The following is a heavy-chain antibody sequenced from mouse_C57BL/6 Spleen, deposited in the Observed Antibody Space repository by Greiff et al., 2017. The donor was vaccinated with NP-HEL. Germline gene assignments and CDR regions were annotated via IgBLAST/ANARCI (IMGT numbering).Heavy chain of an antibody. CDR2: IDPNSGGT. Sequence: QVQLQQSGAELVKPGASVKLSCKASGYTFTSYWMHWVKQRPGRGLEWIGRIDPNSGGTKYNEKFKSKATLTVDKPSSTAYMQLSSLTSEDSAVYYCARCGLEIFDYYGSSSPYFDYWGQGTTLTVSS. CDR1: GYTFTSYW. D-gene: IGHD1-1*01. V-gene: IGHV1-72*01. J-gene: IGHJ2*01. CDR3: ARCGLEIFDYYGSSSPYFDY.